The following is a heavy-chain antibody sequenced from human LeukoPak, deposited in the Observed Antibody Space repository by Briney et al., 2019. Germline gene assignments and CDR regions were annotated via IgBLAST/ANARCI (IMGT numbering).Heavy chain of an antibody. V-gene: IGHV6-1*01. J-gene: IGHJ4*02. D-gene: IGHD5-18*01. CDR3: ERGGPRLCLPPEYYFDY. CDR2: TYYRSKWYN. Sequence: SQTLSLTCAISGDSVSSNSAAWNWIRQSPSRGLEWLGRTYYRSKWYNDYAVSVKSRITINPDTSKNQFSLQLNSVTPEDTAVYYCERGGPRLCLPPEYYFDYGGQEPLVPVSS. CDR1: GDSVSSNSAA.